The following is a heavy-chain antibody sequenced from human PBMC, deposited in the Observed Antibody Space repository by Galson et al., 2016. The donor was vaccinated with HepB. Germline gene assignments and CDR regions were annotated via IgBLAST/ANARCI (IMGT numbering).Heavy chain of an antibody. CDR2: ISYDGGKK. D-gene: IGHD3-22*01. Sequence: SLRLSCAASGFTFSSYAMHWVRQAPGKGLEWVAVISYDGGKKYYADSVKGRFTISRDSSQSTLYLQMNSLRAEDTAVYYCARDGDVPSDYYDSSGRGYFDYWGQGSLVTVSS. CDR1: GFTFSSYA. J-gene: IGHJ4*02. V-gene: IGHV3-30*04. CDR3: ARDGDVPSDYYDSSGRGYFDY.